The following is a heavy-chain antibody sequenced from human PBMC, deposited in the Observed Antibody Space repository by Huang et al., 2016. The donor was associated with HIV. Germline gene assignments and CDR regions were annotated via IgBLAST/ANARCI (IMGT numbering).Heavy chain of an antibody. Sequence: EEQLVESGGGLVQPGGSLRLSCAASGFPFCSYWMNWVRQAPGKGREWVAKIKRDGSEKDYVDSVKGRFTISRDNAKNSLYLQMNSLRAEDTAVYYCARERQMGYWGQGTLVTVSS. CDR1: GFPFCSYW. CDR2: IKRDGSEK. CDR3: ARERQMGY. V-gene: IGHV3-7*01. J-gene: IGHJ4*02. D-gene: IGHD2-8*01.